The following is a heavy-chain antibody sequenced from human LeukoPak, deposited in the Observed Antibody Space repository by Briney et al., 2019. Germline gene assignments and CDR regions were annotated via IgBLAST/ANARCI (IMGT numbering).Heavy chain of an antibody. CDR1: GFTFSYYG. CDR2: VSFSGDET. V-gene: IGHV3-21*06. J-gene: IGHJ5*02. CDR3: VRDFQWSLES. Sequence: GGSLRLSCAASGFTFSYYGMTWVRQAPGKGLEWVSSVSFSGDETYYADSVKGRFTISRDNAKSSLYLQLNDLRAEDTAVYYCVRDFQWSLESWGQGTPVTVSS. D-gene: IGHD1-1*01.